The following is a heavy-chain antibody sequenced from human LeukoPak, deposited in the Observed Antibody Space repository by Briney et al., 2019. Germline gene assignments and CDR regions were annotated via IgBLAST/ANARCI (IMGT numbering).Heavy chain of an antibody. D-gene: IGHD6-6*01. CDR1: GFTFSSYA. V-gene: IGHV3-30*07. CDR3: ARDGRSIAARPSDYYYYMDV. J-gene: IGHJ6*03. Sequence: GGSLRLSCAASGFTFSSYAMHWVRQAPGKGLEWVAVISYDGSNKYYADSVKGRFTISRDNAKNSLYLQMNRLRAEDTAVYYCARDGRSIAARPSDYYYYMDVWGKGTTVTVSS. CDR2: ISYDGSNK.